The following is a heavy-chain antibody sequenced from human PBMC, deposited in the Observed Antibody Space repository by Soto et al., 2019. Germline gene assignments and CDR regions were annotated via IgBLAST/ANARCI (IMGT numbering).Heavy chain of an antibody. CDR3: ARDRREMATIKHYYYGMDV. V-gene: IGHV1-18*01. D-gene: IGHD5-12*01. CDR1: GYTFTSYG. CDR2: ISAYNGNT. Sequence: ASVKVSCKASGYTFTSYGISWVRQAPGQGLEWMGWISAYNGNTNYAQKLQGRVTMTTDTSTSTAYMELRSLRSDDTAVYYCARDRREMATIKHYYYGMDVWGQGTTVTVSS. J-gene: IGHJ6*02.